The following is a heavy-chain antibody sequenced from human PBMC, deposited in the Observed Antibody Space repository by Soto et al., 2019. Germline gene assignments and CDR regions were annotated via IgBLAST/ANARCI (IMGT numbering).Heavy chain of an antibody. D-gene: IGHD3-22*01. Sequence: GASVKVSCKASGYTFTSYGISWVRQAPGQGLEWMGWISAYNGNTNYAQKLQGRVTMTTDTSTSTAYMELRSLRSDDTAVYYCARDFYYDSSGHYGYYFDYRGQGTLVTVSS. CDR3: ARDFYYDSSGHYGYYFDY. CDR1: GYTFTSYG. V-gene: IGHV1-18*01. J-gene: IGHJ4*02. CDR2: ISAYNGNT.